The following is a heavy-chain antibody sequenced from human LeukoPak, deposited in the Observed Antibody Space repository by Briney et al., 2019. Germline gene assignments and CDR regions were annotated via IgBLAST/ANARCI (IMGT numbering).Heavy chain of an antibody. CDR2: ISGSGGNT. J-gene: IGHJ4*02. Sequence: GGSLRLSCAASGFTFSSYAMSWVRQAPGKGLEWVSAISGSGGNTDCADSVKGRFTISRDNSKNTLYLQMIRLRAEDTAVYYCARRLDSSDGKDFDYWGQGTLVTVSS. CDR3: ARRLDSSDGKDFDY. D-gene: IGHD3-22*01. V-gene: IGHV3-23*01. CDR1: GFTFSSYA.